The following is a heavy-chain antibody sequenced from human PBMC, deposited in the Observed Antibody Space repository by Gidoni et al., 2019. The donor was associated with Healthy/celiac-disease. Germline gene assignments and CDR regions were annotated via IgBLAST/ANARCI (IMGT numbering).Heavy chain of an antibody. D-gene: IGHD3-22*01. J-gene: IGHJ4*02. V-gene: IGHV1-8*01. CDR3: ARGPRYYYDSSGYCYDY. Sequence: QVQLVQSGAEVKKPGASMKVSCKASGYTFTSYDINWVRQSTGKGLEWMGWLNPNMGNTGYAQKFQGRVTMTRNTSISTAYMELSSLRSEDTAVYYCARGPRYYYDSSGYCYDYWGQGTLVTVSS. CDR1: GYTFTSYD. CDR2: LNPNMGNT.